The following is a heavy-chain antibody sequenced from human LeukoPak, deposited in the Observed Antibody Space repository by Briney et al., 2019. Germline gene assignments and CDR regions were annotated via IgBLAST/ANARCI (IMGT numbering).Heavy chain of an antibody. Sequence: SETLSLTCAVYGGSFSGYYWSWIRQPPGKGLEWIGEINHSGSTNYNPSLKSRVTISVDTSKNQFSLKLSSVTAADTAVYYCARDLPLDSTATTSPFDYWGQGTLVTVSS. V-gene: IGHV4-34*01. CDR1: GGSFSGYY. CDR3: ARDLPLDSTATTSPFDY. CDR2: INHSGST. J-gene: IGHJ4*02. D-gene: IGHD4-17*01.